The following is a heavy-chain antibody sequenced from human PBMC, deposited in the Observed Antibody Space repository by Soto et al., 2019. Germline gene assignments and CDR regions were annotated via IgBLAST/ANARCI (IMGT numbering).Heavy chain of an antibody. V-gene: IGHV5-51*01. CDR1: GYSFTSYW. CDR2: IYPGDSDT. CDR3: ARASAPGYYYYYYMDV. Sequence: GESLKISCKGSGYSFTSYWIGWVRQMPGKGLEWMGIIYPGDSDTRYGPSFQGQVTISADKSISTAYLQWSSLKASDTAMYYCARASAPGYYYYYYMDVWGKGTTVTVSS. J-gene: IGHJ6*03. D-gene: IGHD6-6*01.